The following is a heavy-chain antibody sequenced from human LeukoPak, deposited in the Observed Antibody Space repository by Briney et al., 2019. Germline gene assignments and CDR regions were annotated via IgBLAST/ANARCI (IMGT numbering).Heavy chain of an antibody. CDR2: IYYSGST. V-gene: IGHV4-61*08. CDR3: ARVCGGDCYPLGFDP. D-gene: IGHD2-21*02. Sequence: SQTLSLTCTVSGGSISSGGYYWSWIRQPPGKGLEWIGYIYYSGSTDYNPSLKSRVTISVDTSKNKFSLKLRSVTAADTAVYYCARVCGGDCYPLGFDPWGQGTLVTVSS. CDR1: GGSISSGGYY. J-gene: IGHJ5*02.